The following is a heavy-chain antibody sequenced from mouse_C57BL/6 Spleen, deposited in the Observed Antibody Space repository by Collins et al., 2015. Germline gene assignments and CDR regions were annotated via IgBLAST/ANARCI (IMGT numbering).Heavy chain of an antibody. D-gene: IGHD4-1*01. CDR3: GFLWDPYAMDC. V-gene: IGHV1-81*01. J-gene: IGHJ4*01. Sequence: SGAELARPGASVKLSCKASGYTFTNYGISWVKQRIGQGLEWIGEIYPGSGNTYYNEKFKGKATLTADKSSSTAYMELRSLTSEDSAVYFCGFLWDPYAMDCWGQGTSVTVSS. CDR2: IYPGSGNT. CDR1: GYTFTNYG.